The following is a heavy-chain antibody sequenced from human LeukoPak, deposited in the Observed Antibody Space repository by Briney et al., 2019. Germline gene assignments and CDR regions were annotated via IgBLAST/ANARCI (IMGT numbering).Heavy chain of an antibody. D-gene: IGHD7-27*01. CDR2: ISSDGNTT. CDR1: GFTFSSYW. V-gene: IGHV3-74*01. J-gene: IGHJ4*02. Sequence: GGSLRLSCAASGFTFSSYWMHWVRQVPGKGLVWVSRISSDGNTTTYADFVKGRFTISRDNAKNTLYLQMNSLRAEDTAVYYCAREQKTGDSRYFDYWGQGTLVTVSS. CDR3: AREQKTGDSRYFDY.